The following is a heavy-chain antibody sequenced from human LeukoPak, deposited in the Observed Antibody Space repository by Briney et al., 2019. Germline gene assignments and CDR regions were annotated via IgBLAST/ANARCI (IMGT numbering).Heavy chain of an antibody. CDR1: GFMFDDYG. J-gene: IGHJ4*02. V-gene: IGHV3-20*04. D-gene: IGHD4-17*01. CDR2: INWNGGRT. CDR3: ARDHDYGDYPGY. Sequence: GGSLRLSCAASGFMFDDYGMSWVRQAPGKGLEWVSDINWNGGRTGYADSVKGRFTISRDNAKNSLYLQMNSLRAEDTALYYCARDHDYGDYPGYWGQGTLVTVSS.